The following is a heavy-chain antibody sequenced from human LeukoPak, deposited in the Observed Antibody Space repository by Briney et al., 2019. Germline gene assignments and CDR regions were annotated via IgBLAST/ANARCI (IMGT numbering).Heavy chain of an antibody. V-gene: IGHV4-59*01. J-gene: IGHJ3*02. CDR1: DGSISTYY. CDR3: ARGGGYCSGRSCFLDAFHI. D-gene: IGHD2-15*01. CDR2: IYYIGST. Sequence: SETLSLTCTVSDGSISTYYWSWIRQSPGKGLEWIGYIYYIGSTNYNPSLKSRVTISLDTSNNQFSPNLSSVTAADTAVYYCARGGGYCSGRSCFLDAFHIWGQGTVVTVSS.